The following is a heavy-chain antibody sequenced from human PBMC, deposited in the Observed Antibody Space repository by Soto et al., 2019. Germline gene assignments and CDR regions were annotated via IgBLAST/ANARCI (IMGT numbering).Heavy chain of an antibody. J-gene: IGHJ6*02. D-gene: IGHD3-3*01. Sequence: WGSLRLCCAASGFTFSSYIMNWVRQAPGKGLEWVSSISSSSSYIYYADSVKGRFTISRDNAKNSLYLQMNSLRAEDTAVYYCASPQYYDFWSGYYTQYGMDVWGQGTTVTVSS. CDR3: ASPQYYDFWSGYYTQYGMDV. CDR2: ISSSSSYI. V-gene: IGHV3-21*01. CDR1: GFTFSSYI.